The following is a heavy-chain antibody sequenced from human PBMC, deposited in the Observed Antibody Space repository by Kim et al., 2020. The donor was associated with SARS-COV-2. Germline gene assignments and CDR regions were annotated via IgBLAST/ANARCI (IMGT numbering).Heavy chain of an antibody. D-gene: IGHD2-8*01. CDR3: ARDPPLLRSVAPRYCTNGVCPRPFDY. CDR1: GYTFTSYG. J-gene: IGHJ4*02. Sequence: ASVKVSCKASGYTFTSYGISWVRQAPGQGLEWMGWISAYNGNTNYAQKLQGRVTMTTDTSTSTAYMELRSLRSDDTAVYYCARDPPLLRSVAPRYCTNGVCPRPFDYWGQGTLVTVSS. CDR2: ISAYNGNT. V-gene: IGHV1-18*01.